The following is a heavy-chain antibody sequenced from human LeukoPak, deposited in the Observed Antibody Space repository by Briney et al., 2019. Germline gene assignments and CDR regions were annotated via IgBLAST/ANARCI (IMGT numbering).Heavy chain of an antibody. V-gene: IGHV1-2*02. CDR2: INPNSGGT. J-gene: IGHJ4*02. Sequence: ASVKVSCKASGYTFTGYYMHWVRQAPGQGLEWMGWINPNSGGTNYAQKFQGRVTMTRDTSISTAYMELSRLRSDDTAVYYCARADDFWSGYFDYWGQGTLVTVSS. CDR1: GYTFTGYY. CDR3: ARADDFWSGYFDY. D-gene: IGHD3-3*01.